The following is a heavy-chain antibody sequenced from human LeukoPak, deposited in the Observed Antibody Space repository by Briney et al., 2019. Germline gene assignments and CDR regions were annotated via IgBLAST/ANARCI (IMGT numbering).Heavy chain of an antibody. CDR3: AKDDSCGHYGLPKNFDY. D-gene: IGHD3-22*01. J-gene: IGHJ4*02. CDR2: ISGSGSST. V-gene: IGHV3-23*01. CDR1: GFTFSSYA. Sequence: PGGSLRLSCAASGFTFSSYAMSWVRQVPGKGLEWVSAISGSGSSTYYADSVKGRFTISRDNSKNTLYLQMNSLRAEDTAVYYCAKDDSCGHYGLPKNFDYWGQGTLVTVSS.